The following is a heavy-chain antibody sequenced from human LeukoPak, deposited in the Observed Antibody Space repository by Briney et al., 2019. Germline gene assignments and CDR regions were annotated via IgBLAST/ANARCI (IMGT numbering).Heavy chain of an antibody. CDR3: ASQTGYSSSWYFFDY. CDR2: IYPGDSDT. Sequence: GESLQISCKGSGYSFTSYWIGWVRQMPGKGLEWMGIIYPGDSDTRYSPSFQGQVTISADKSISTASQQWSSLKASDTAKYYCASQTGYSSSWYFFDYWGQGTLVTVSS. J-gene: IGHJ4*02. D-gene: IGHD6-13*01. CDR1: GYSFTSYW. V-gene: IGHV5-51*01.